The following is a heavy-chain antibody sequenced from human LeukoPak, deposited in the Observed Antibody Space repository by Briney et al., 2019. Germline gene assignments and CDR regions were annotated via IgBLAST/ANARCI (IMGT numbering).Heavy chain of an antibody. CDR1: GFTFSSYA. D-gene: IGHD2-2*02. J-gene: IGHJ4*02. Sequence: GGSLRLSCAASGFTFSSYAMSWVRQAPGKGLEWVSAITGSGDSAYYSDSVKGRFTISRDQSKSTVYLQMNSLRAADTAKYYCAKASRRHCGTTICYTLDYWGQGTLVTVSS. CDR2: ITGSGDSA. V-gene: IGHV3-23*01. CDR3: AKASRRHCGTTICYTLDY.